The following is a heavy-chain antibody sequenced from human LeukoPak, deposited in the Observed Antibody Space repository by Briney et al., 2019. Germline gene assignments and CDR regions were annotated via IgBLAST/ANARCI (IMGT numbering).Heavy chain of an antibody. CDR2: FHNSRTT. CDR3: ARGHLGLSP. V-gene: IGHV4-59*01. J-gene: IGHJ5*02. CDR1: GGSISGYS. Sequence: SETLSLTCTVSGGSISGYSWTWIRQPPGQGLEWIGYFHNSRTTSYNPSLTGRVIISVDTAMDQISLKLNSVTAADTAVYYCARGHLGLSPWGQGTLVTVSP. D-gene: IGHD3-10*01.